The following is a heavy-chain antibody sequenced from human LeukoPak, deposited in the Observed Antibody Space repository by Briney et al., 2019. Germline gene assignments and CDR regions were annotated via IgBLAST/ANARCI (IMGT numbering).Heavy chain of an antibody. V-gene: IGHV3-64*02. CDR3: ARDPSVGGFSGSELDF. Sequence: GGSLRLSCAASGFTCRNYFMHWVRLAPGKGLEYVSVISYTGDETYYAASVKSRFTISRDNSKNTLYLQMGSLRPEDTAVYYCARDPSVGGFSGSELDFWGQGTLVTVSS. CDR1: GFTCRNYF. J-gene: IGHJ4*02. CDR2: ISYTGDET. D-gene: IGHD3-16*01.